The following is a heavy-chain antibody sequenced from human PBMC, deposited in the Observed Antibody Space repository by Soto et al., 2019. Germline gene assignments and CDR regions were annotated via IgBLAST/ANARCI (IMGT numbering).Heavy chain of an antibody. CDR3: ARRDRSGFSYWLDT. CDR1: GGSISSGDYY. D-gene: IGHD3-22*01. Sequence: QVQLQESGPGLVKPSQTLSLTCTVSGGSISSGDYYWSWIRQHPGKGLEWIGTIYFSGTTYYNPSLKSRVNMSVDTSKNQVSLQLSSVTAAATAVYYCARRDRSGFSYWLDTWGQGTLVTVSS. V-gene: IGHV4-31*03. J-gene: IGHJ5*02. CDR2: IYFSGTT.